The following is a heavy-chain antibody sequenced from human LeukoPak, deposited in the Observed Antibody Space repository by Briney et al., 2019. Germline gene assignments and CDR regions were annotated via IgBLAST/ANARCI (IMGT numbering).Heavy chain of an antibody. V-gene: IGHV3-11*01. CDR1: GFTFSDYY. J-gene: IGHJ4*02. CDR3: ARKHSSGWYDALGY. CDR2: ISSSGSTI. D-gene: IGHD6-19*01. Sequence: GGSLRLSCAASGFTFSDYYMSWIRQASGKGLEWVSYISSSGSTIYYADSVKGRFTISRDNAKNSLYLQMNSLRAEDTAVYYCARKHSSGWYDALGYWGQGTLVTVSS.